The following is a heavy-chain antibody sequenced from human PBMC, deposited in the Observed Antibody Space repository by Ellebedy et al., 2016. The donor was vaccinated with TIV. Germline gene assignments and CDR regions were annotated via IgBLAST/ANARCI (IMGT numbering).Heavy chain of an antibody. D-gene: IGHD1-26*01. CDR1: GGSFSGYF. CDR2: IHLSGST. Sequence: MPSETLSLTCAVYGGSFSGYFWSWIRQPPGKGLEWIGEIHLSGSTDYNPSLKSRVTISIDTSNNQFSLKLSSVTAADTAVYYCARGWLGASFDPWGQGTLVTVSS. CDR3: ARGWLGASFDP. V-gene: IGHV4-34*01. J-gene: IGHJ5*02.